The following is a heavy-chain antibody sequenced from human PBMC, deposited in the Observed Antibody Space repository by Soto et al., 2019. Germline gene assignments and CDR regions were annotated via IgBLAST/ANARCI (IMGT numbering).Heavy chain of an antibody. Sequence: EVQLVESGGGLIHPGGSLRLSCAASGFNVNSDYMNSVRQTPGKGLEWVASIYSGETTYYADSVRGRFTISSDKSKNTLYFQLSSLRIEDTAVYYCTRDGRGLGRLSLFEYWGQGVLVTVSS. CDR2: IYSGETT. CDR1: GFNVNSDY. J-gene: IGHJ4*02. V-gene: IGHV3-53*01. CDR3: TRDGRGLGRLSLFEY. D-gene: IGHD2-21*02.